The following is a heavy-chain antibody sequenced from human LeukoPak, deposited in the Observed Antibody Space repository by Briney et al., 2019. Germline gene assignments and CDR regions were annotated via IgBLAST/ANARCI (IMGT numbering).Heavy chain of an antibody. V-gene: IGHV3-23*01. CDR1: GFPFSSYK. Sequence: GGSLRLSCAAAGFPFSSYKMNWVRRAPGKELEWVSVISETDGSTFYADSVKGRFTISRDNSENMLYLQMNSLRVEDTAIYYCAKGTLGQCSAGGCYPFDFWGQGTLVTVSS. CDR2: ISETDGST. D-gene: IGHD2-15*01. J-gene: IGHJ4*02. CDR3: AKGTLGQCSAGGCYPFDF.